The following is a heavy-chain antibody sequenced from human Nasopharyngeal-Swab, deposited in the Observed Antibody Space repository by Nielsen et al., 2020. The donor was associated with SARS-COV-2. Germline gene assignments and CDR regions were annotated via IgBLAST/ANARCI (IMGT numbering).Heavy chain of an antibody. V-gene: IGHV1-2*06. CDR1: GYTFYAYH. Sequence: ASVKVSCKPSGYTFYAYHMHWVRQAPAQGLEWMGRINPNNGGTNYAQRFQGRVTMTWDTSISTAYMEVTRLTSDDTAMYYCAREGADLWGQGTLVTVSS. CDR3: AREGADL. CDR2: INPNNGGT. D-gene: IGHD3-16*01. J-gene: IGHJ4*02.